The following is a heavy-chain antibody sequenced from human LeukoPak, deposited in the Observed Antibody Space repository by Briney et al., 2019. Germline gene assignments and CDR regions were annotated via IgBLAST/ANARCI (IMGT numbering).Heavy chain of an antibody. CDR1: GGSISSSNW. Sequence: SETLSLTCAVSGGSISSSNWWSWVRQPPGNGLEWIGEIHHSGRTNYNSSLKSRVTISVDKSKNQFSLKLSSVTATDTAVYYCAREAGYCLNYWGQGTLVTVSS. CDR2: IHHSGRT. CDR3: AREAGYCLNY. D-gene: IGHD1-26*01. V-gene: IGHV4-4*02. J-gene: IGHJ4*02.